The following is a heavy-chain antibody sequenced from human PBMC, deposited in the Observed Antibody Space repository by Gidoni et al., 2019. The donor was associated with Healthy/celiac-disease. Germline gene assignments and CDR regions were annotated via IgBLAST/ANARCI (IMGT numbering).Heavy chain of an antibody. CDR2: ISGSGGST. CDR1: FTFSSYA. J-gene: IGHJ5*02. Sequence: FTFSSYAMSWVRQAPGKGLEWVSAISGSGGSTYYADSVKGRFTISRDNSKNTLYLQMNSLRAEDTAVYYCAKDGSDINWFDPWGQGTLVTVSS. V-gene: IGHV3-23*01. D-gene: IGHD1-26*01. CDR3: AKDGSDINWFDP.